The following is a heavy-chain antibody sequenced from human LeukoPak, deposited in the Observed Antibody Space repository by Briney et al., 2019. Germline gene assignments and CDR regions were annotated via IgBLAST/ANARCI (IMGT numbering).Heavy chain of an antibody. CDR1: GFTFSSYS. J-gene: IGHJ4*02. Sequence: GGSLRLSCAAFGFTFSSYSMNWVRQAPGKGLEWVSSISSSSSYIYYADSVKGRFTISRDNAKNSLYLQMNSLRAEDTAVYYCAREPDYVWGSYRPLGYWGQGTLVTVSS. CDR2: ISSSSSYI. D-gene: IGHD3-16*02. V-gene: IGHV3-21*01. CDR3: AREPDYVWGSYRPLGY.